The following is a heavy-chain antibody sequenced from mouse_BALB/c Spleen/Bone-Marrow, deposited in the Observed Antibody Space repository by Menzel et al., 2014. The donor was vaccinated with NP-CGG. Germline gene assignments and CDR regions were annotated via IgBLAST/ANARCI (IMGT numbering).Heavy chain of an antibody. D-gene: IGHD2-13*01. V-gene: IGHV5-6-5*01. J-gene: IGHJ2*01. CDR1: GITVSSYA. CDR2: IGSGGRK. Sequence: EVKLMESGGGLVEPGGSLKLSCEASGITVSSYAMSWVRQTPEKRLEWVASIGSGGRKHYPDSVEGRLTISRDNARNILYLQVSSLRSEDTAMYYCARGGMTPFDFWGQGITLTVSS. CDR3: ARGGMTPFDF.